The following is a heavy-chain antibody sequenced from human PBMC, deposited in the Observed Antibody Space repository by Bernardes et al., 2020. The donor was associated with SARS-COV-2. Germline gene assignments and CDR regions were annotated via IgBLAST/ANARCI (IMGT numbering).Heavy chain of an antibody. V-gene: IGHV1-18*01. CDR3: ARVGFLEWLLYPFWYYYMDV. CDR2: ISAYNGNT. D-gene: IGHD3-3*01. J-gene: IGHJ6*03. CDR1: GYTFTSYG. Sequence: ASVKVSCKASGYTFTSYGISWVRQAPGQGLEWMGWISAYNGNTNYAQKLQGRVTMTTDTSTSTAYMELRSLRSDDTAVYYCARVGFLEWLLYPFWYYYMDVWGKGTTVTVSS.